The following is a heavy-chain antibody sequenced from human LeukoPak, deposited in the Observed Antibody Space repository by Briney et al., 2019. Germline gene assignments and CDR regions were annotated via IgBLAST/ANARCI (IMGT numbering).Heavy chain of an antibody. CDR1: GGSISSGDYY. Sequence: SETLSLTCTVSGGSISSGDYYWNWIRLPPGKGLEWIGHIYYSGSTYYNPPLKSRVTISVDTSKSQFSLKLSSVTAADTAVYFCARETGLYYFDYWGQGTLVTVSS. J-gene: IGHJ4*02. D-gene: IGHD1-14*01. V-gene: IGHV4-30-4*01. CDR3: ARETGLYYFDY. CDR2: IYYSGST.